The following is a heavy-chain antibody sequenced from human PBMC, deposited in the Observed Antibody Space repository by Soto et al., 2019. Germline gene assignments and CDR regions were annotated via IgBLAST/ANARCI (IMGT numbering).Heavy chain of an antibody. CDR1: GGSISSYY. CDR2: IYTSGST. J-gene: IGHJ4*02. Sequence: PSETLSVTCTVSGGSISSYYWSWIRQPSGKGLEWIGRIYTSGSTNYNPSLKSRVTMSVDTSKNQFSLKLSSVTAADTAVYYCARDLKFGQADYWGQGSQVTVSS. V-gene: IGHV4-4*07. CDR3: ARDLKFGQADY. D-gene: IGHD3-10*01.